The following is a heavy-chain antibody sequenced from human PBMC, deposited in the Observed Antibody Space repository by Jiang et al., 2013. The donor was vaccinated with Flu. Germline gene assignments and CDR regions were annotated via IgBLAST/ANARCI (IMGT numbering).Heavy chain of an antibody. V-gene: IGHV4-61*02. CDR2: IYTSGST. CDR1: GGSISSGSYY. Sequence: PGLVKPSQTLSLTCTVSGGSISSGSYYWSWIRQPAGKGLEWIGRIYTSGSTNYNPSLKSRVTISVDTSKNQFSLKLSSVTAADTAVYYCARDVRAYCGGDCSDAFDIWGQGTMITVSS. D-gene: IGHD2-21*02. J-gene: IGHJ3*02. CDR3: ARDVRAYCGGDCSDAFDI.